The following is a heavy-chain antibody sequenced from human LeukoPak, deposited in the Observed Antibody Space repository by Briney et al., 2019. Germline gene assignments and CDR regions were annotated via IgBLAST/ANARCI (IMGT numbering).Heavy chain of an antibody. CDR1: GYTFTGYY. CDR3: AREACSSTSCYAWFDP. D-gene: IGHD2-2*01. Sequence: ASVKVSCKASGYTFTGYYMHWVRQAPGQGLEWMGWINPNSGGTNYAQKFQGRVTMTRDTSISTAYMELSRLRSDDTAVYYCAREACSSTSCYAWFDPWGQGTLVTVSS. V-gene: IGHV1-2*02. CDR2: INPNSGGT. J-gene: IGHJ5*02.